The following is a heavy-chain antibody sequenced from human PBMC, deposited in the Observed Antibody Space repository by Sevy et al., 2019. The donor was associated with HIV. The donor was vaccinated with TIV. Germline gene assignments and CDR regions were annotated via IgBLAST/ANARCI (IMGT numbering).Heavy chain of an antibody. CDR3: ARDRDDSSSFVGY. J-gene: IGHJ4*02. CDR2: ISSSSSYI. V-gene: IGHV3-21*01. Sequence: GGSLRLSCAASGFTFSSYSMNWVRQAPGKGLEWVSSISSSSSYIYYADSVKGRFTISRDNAKNSLYLQMNSLRAEDTAVYYWARDRDDSSSFVGYWGQGTLVTVSS. D-gene: IGHD6-6*01. CDR1: GFTFSSYS.